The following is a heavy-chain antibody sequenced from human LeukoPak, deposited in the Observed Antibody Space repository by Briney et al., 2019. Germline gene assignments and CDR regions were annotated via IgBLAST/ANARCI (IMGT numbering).Heavy chain of an antibody. CDR3: ARLEEQLVPGFDY. J-gene: IGHJ4*02. D-gene: IGHD6-13*01. CDR1: GYSFTSYW. CDR2: IYPGDSDT. Sequence: ASRKISCKGSGYSFTSYWIGWVRQMPGKGLEWMGIIYPGDSDTRYSPSFQGQVTISADKSISTAYLQWSSLKASDTAMYFCARLEEQLVPGFDYWGQGTLVTVSS. V-gene: IGHV5-51*01.